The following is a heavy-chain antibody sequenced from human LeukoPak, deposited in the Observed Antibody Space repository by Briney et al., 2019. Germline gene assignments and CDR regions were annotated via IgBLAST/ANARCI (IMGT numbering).Heavy chain of an antibody. V-gene: IGHV4-4*07. D-gene: IGHD6-13*01. CDR3: VGRGSSSGTFDV. Sequence: SETLSLTCTVSGGFLANINFYWTWIRQPAGERLEWIGRIYTSGGTTYNPSLKSRVTMSVDRSNNQFSLNLNSVTAADTGVYYCVGRGSSSGTFDVWGPGAIVVVSS. J-gene: IGHJ3*01. CDR2: IYTSGGT. CDR1: GGFLANINFY.